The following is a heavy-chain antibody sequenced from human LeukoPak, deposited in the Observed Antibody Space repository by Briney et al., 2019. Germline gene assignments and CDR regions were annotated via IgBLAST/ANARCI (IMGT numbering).Heavy chain of an antibody. Sequence: GGSLRLSCAASGFTFSSYGMHWVRQAPGKGLEWVAVISYDGSNKYYADSVKGRFTISRDNSKNTLYLQMNSLRAEDTAVYYCARDRAGNYYDSSGYYHDYWGQGTLVTVSS. J-gene: IGHJ4*02. CDR2: ISYDGSNK. V-gene: IGHV3-30*03. D-gene: IGHD3-22*01. CDR3: ARDRAGNYYDSSGYYHDY. CDR1: GFTFSSYG.